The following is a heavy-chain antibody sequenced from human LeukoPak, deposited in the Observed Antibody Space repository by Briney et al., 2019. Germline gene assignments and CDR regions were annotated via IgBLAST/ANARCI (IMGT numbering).Heavy chain of an antibody. CDR1: GFTFSSYS. CDR3: ARESLLWFGSVYYYYYMGV. J-gene: IGHJ6*03. V-gene: IGHV3-21*01. CDR2: ISSSSSYI. D-gene: IGHD3-10*01. Sequence: GGSLRLSCAASGFTFSSYSMNWVRQAPGKGLEWVSSISSSSSYIYYADSVKGRFTISRDNAKNSLYLQMNSLRAEDTAVYYCARESLLWFGSVYYYYYMGVWGKGTTVTISS.